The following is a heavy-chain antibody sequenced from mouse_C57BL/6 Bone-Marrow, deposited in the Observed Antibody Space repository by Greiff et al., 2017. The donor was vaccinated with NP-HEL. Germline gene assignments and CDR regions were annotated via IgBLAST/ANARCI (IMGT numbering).Heavy chain of an antibody. CDR1: GFNFKNTD. Sequence: VQLQQSVAELVRPGASVKLSCTASGFNFKNTDMHWVKQRPEQGLEWIGRIDPANGNTKYAPKFQGKATITADTSSNPDYLELMSLTTEDTAIYYCARRNGRSSRYFDVWGTGTTVTVSS. V-gene: IGHV14-3*01. CDR2: IDPANGNT. D-gene: IGHD1-1*01. J-gene: IGHJ1*03. CDR3: ARRNGRSSRYFDV.